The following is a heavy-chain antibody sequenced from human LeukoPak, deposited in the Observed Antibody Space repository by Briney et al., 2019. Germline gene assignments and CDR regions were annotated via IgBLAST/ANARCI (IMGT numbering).Heavy chain of an antibody. CDR3: ARGAIIVATPYYFDY. CDR1: GYTFTSYG. D-gene: IGHD5-12*01. J-gene: IGHJ4*02. CDR2: ISAYNGNT. Sequence: ASVKVSCKASGYTFTSYGISWARQAPGQGLEWMGWISAYNGNTNYAQKLQGRVTMTTDTSTSTAYMELRSLRSDDTAVYYCARGAIIVATPYYFDYWGQGTLVTVSS. V-gene: IGHV1-18*01.